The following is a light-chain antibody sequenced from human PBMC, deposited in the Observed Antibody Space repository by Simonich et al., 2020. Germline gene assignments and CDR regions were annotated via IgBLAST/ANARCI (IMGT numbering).Light chain of an antibody. CDR1: PSVLYSSNTKNY. CDR2: WAS. J-gene: IGKJ2*01. Sequence: DIVMTQSPDSLAVSLGERATINCKSSPSVLYSSNTKNYLAWYQPKPGQPPKLLIYWASTRESGVPDRFSGSGSGTDFTLTISSLQAEDVAVYYCQQYYSTPPYTFGQGTKLEIK. CDR3: QQYYSTPPYT. V-gene: IGKV4-1*01.